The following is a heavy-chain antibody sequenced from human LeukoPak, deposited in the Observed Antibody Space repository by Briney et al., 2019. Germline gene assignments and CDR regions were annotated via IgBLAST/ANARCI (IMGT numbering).Heavy chain of an antibody. CDR3: ARDLNMDGDGAYYYYMDV. CDR2: ISAYNGNT. CDR1: GYTFTSYG. D-gene: IGHD4-17*01. Sequence: ASVKVSCKASGYTFTSYGISWVRQAPGQGLEWMGWISAYNGNTNYAQKLQGRVTITTDESTSTAYMELSSLRSEDTAVYYCARDLNMDGDGAYYYYMDVWGKGTTVTVSS. V-gene: IGHV1-18*01. J-gene: IGHJ6*03.